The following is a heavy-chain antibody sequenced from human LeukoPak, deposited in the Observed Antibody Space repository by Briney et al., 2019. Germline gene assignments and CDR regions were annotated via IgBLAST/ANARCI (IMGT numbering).Heavy chain of an antibody. CDR1: GGSISSYY. D-gene: IGHD2-15*01. CDR2: VYPSGST. J-gene: IGHJ4*02. CDR3: ARDYSGGYPGGAVFDY. Sequence: SQTLSLTCTVSGGSISSYYWNWIRQPAGKGLEWIGRVYPSGSTNYNPSLKSRVTMSVDTSKNQFSLKLSSVTAADTAVYYCARDYSGGYPGGAVFDYWGQGTLVTVSS. V-gene: IGHV4-4*07.